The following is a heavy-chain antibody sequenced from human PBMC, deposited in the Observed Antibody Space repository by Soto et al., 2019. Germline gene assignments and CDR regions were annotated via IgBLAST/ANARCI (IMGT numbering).Heavy chain of an antibody. D-gene: IGHD3-10*01. CDR2: IYYRGTT. CDR3: ARGYYGSGGNFDY. V-gene: IGHV4-31*03. Sequence: QVQLQESGPGLVNPSQTLSLTCTVSGGSISSGGYYWSWIRQHPGKGLEWIGYIYYRGTTYYNPSLKSRVTISVDTSKNQFSLKLSSVTAADTAVYYCARGYYGSGGNFDYWGQGTLVTVSS. CDR1: GGSISSGGYY. J-gene: IGHJ4*02.